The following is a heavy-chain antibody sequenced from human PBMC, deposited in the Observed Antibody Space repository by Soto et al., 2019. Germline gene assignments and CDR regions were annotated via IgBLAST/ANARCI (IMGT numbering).Heavy chain of an antibody. CDR3: VRDDFGLGLDR. V-gene: IGHV3-74*03. CDR2: IDSDGSST. Sequence: PGGSLRLSCAASGFRFSNYWMHWVRQAPGKGLVWVSHIDSDGSSTTYADSARGRFTISRDNAKNTLYLQMNSLRAEDTGVYYCVRDDFGLGLDRWGLGTQVTVSS. J-gene: IGHJ5*02. CDR1: GFRFSNYW. D-gene: IGHD1-26*01.